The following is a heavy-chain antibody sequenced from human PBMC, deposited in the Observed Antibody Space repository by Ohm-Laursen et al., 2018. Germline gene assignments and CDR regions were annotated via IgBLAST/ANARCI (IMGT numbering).Heavy chain of an antibody. Sequence: GSLRLSCTASGFTFSSYEMNWARQAPGKGLEWVAYISDTGTTIYYADSVKGRFTISRDNAKNSLYLQMNSLRAEDTAVYYCANIPGVAGSDWGQGTLVTVSS. CDR1: GFTFSSYE. CDR2: ISDTGTTI. J-gene: IGHJ4*02. V-gene: IGHV3-48*03. CDR3: ANIPGVAGSD. D-gene: IGHD6-19*01.